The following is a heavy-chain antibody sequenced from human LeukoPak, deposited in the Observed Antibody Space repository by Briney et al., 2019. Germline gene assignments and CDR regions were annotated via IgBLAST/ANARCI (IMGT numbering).Heavy chain of an antibody. V-gene: IGHV1-8*01. CDR2: MNPNSGNT. CDR1: GYTFTSHD. Sequence: ASVKVSCKVSGYTFTSHDIDWVRQAAGQGLEWMGWMNPNSGNTGYAQKFQGRVTMARDTSINTAYMELSSLTSEDMAVYYCARDYSDGSGRYLKPWFDPWGQGTLVTVSS. CDR3: ARDYSDGSGRYLKPWFDP. D-gene: IGHD3-10*01. J-gene: IGHJ5*02.